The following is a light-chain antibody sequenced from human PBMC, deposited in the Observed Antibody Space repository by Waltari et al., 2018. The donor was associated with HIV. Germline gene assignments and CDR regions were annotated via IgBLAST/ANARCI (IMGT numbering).Light chain of an antibody. Sequence: QSALTQPPSASGSPGQSVPLSCTGPTSDVGGSNYVPWYQHHPGKAPKLMIYEVSKRPSGVPDRFSGSKSGNTASLTVSGLQADDEADYYCSSYAGNNILVFGGGTKLTVL. V-gene: IGLV2-8*01. J-gene: IGLJ2*01. CDR2: EVS. CDR1: TSDVGGSNY. CDR3: SSYAGNNILV.